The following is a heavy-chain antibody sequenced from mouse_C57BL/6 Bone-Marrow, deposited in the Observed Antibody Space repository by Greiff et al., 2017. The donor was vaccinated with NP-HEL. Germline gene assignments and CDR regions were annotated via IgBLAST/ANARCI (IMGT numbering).Heavy chain of an antibody. CDR2: ISDGGSYT. CDR3: AREGLYDGYYSAWFAY. Sequence: EVKVVESGGGLVKPGGSLKLSCAASGFTFSSYAMSWVRQTPEKRLEWVATISDGGSYTYYPDNVKGRFTISRDNAKNNLYLQMSHLKSEDTAMYYGAREGLYDGYYSAWFAYWGQGTLVTVSA. V-gene: IGHV5-4*03. J-gene: IGHJ3*01. CDR1: GFTFSSYA. D-gene: IGHD2-3*01.